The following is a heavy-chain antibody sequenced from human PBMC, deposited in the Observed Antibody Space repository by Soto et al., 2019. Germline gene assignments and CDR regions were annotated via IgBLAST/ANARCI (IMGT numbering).Heavy chain of an antibody. CDR3: AREYMYSGSHDAFDI. V-gene: IGHV3-21*01. J-gene: IGHJ3*02. Sequence: GGSLRLSCAASGFTFSSYSMNWVRQAPGKGLEWVSSISSSSSYIYYADSVKGRFTISRDNAKNSLCLQMNSLRAEDTAVYYCAREYMYSGSHDAFDIWGQGTMVTVSS. CDR2: ISSSSSYI. CDR1: GFTFSSYS. D-gene: IGHD1-26*01.